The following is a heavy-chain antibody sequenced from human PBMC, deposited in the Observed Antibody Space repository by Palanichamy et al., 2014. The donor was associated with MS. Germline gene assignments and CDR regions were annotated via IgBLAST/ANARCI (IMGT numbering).Heavy chain of an antibody. J-gene: IGHJ3*02. V-gene: IGHV4-39*01. CDR2: IYYTGTT. Sequence: QLQLQKSGPGLVKPSETLSLTCTVTGGSISSSNYYWGWIRQPPGKGLEWIGSIYYTGTTYYNVSLKSRVTISAEMSENQFSLRLSSLTAADTAVYFCAAHFYGRSGYDAFDIWGQGTMVTVSS. CDR1: GGSISSSNYY. CDR3: AAHFYGRSGYDAFDI. D-gene: IGHD3-22*01.